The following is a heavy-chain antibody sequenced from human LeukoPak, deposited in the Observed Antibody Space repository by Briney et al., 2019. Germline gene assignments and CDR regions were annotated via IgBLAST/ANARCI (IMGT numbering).Heavy chain of an antibody. CDR2: IYYSGST. J-gene: IGHJ4*02. D-gene: IGHD6-19*01. Sequence: SETLSLTCTVSGGSISSGGYYWSWIRQHSGKGLEWIGYIYYSGSTYYNPSLKSRVTISLDTSKNQFSLKLSSVTAADTAVYYCARRIVVTGLFDYWGQGTLVTVSS. V-gene: IGHV4-31*03. CDR1: GGSISSGGYY. CDR3: ARRIVVTGLFDY.